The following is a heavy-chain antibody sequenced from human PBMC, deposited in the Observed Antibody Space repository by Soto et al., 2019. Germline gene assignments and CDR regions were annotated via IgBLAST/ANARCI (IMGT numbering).Heavy chain of an antibody. CDR1: GFTFNNYA. D-gene: IGHD2-8*01. Sequence: EVQLLESGGGLVQPGGSLRLACAASGFTFNNYAMNWVRQAPGRGLEWGSIISPNGDSTYYADSVKGRFTISRDNSQNTVFLQMNSLRAEDTAIYFCAKVRLTDYLRYAPHLWGQGTLVTVSS. J-gene: IGHJ3*01. V-gene: IGHV3-23*01. CDR3: AKVRLTDYLRYAPHL. CDR2: ISPNGDST.